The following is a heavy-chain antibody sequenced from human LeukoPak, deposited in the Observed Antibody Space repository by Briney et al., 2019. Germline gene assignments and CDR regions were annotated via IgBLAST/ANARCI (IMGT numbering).Heavy chain of an antibody. Sequence: GGSLRLSCAASGYTFSSYAMHWVRQAPGKGLEWVAVISYDGSNKYYADSVKGRFTISRDNSKNTLYLQMNSLRAEDMAVYYCARGRGTMVRGVIDAFDIWGQGTMVTVSS. CDR3: ARGRGTMVRGVIDAFDI. CDR2: ISYDGSNK. J-gene: IGHJ3*02. V-gene: IGHV3-30-3*01. D-gene: IGHD3-10*01. CDR1: GYTFSSYA.